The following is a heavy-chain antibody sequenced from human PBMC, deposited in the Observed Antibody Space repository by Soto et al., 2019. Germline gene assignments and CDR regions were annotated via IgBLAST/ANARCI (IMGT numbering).Heavy chain of an antibody. V-gene: IGHV4-59*01. CDR1: GGSIRSYY. CDR3: ARAMAFDF. CDR2: IYYTGTT. D-gene: IGHD2-8*01. Sequence: PSETLSLTCTVSGGSIRSYYWSWIRQSPGKGLEWIGYIYYTGTTNYNPSLKSRVTISVDTPKKQVSLKLSYVNAEDTAMYYCARAMAFDFWGQGTMVPAS. J-gene: IGHJ4*02.